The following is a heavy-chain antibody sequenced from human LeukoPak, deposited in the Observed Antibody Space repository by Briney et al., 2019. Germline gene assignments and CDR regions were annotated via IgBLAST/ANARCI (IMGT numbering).Heavy chain of an antibody. J-gene: IGHJ5*02. V-gene: IGHV4-59*01. Sequence: SETLSLTCTVSGGSISGWYWSWIRQPPGKGLEWIGYIYGSGYTNYNPSLKSRVTMSIDTSKNHFSLKLTSVTAADTATYYCARDRGRMVYAVWFDPWGQGTLVTVSS. CDR3: ARDRGRMVYAVWFDP. D-gene: IGHD2-8*01. CDR1: GGSISGWY. CDR2: IYGSGYT.